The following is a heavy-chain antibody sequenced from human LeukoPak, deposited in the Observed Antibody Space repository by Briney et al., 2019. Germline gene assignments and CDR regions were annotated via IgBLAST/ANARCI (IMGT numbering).Heavy chain of an antibody. D-gene: IGHD5-12*01. CDR2: IYSGGST. CDR1: GFTFSDYY. CDR3: AGVATTPHYYYGMDV. Sequence: GGSLRLSCAASGFTFSDYYMSWIRQAPGKGLEWVSIIYSGGSTYYADSVKGRFTISRDNSKNTLYLQMNSLRAEDTAVYYCAGVATTPHYYYGMDVWGQGTTVTVSS. J-gene: IGHJ6*02. V-gene: IGHV3-53*01.